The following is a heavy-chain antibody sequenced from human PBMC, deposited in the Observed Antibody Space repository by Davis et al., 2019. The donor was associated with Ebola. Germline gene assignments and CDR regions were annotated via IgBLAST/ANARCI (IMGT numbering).Heavy chain of an antibody. V-gene: IGHV3-7*01. CDR2: IKQDGSEK. CDR3: ARVRASTIFGVVINVFENYYYGMDV. D-gene: IGHD3-3*01. CDR1: GFTFSSYW. J-gene: IGHJ6*02. Sequence: GGSLRLSCAASGFTFSSYWMSWVRQAPGKGLEWVANIKQDGSEKYYVDSVKGRFTISRDNAKNSLYLQMNSLRAEDTAVYYCARVRASTIFGVVINVFENYYYGMDVWGQGTTVTVSS.